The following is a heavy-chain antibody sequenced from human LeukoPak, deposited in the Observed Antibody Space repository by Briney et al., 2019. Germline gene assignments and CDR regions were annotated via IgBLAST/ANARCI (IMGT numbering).Heavy chain of an antibody. D-gene: IGHD2-21*01. CDR2: ISPSGST. CDR3: ATANCGGHCFAFDI. Sequence: SETLSLTCTVSGGSIRSYSWSWIRQPAGKGLEWIGRISPSGSTNHNPSLKSRVTMSVDTSKNQFSLKLSSVTAADTAVYYCATANCGGHCFAFDIWGQGTMVTVSS. V-gene: IGHV4-4*07. CDR1: GGSIRSYS. J-gene: IGHJ3*02.